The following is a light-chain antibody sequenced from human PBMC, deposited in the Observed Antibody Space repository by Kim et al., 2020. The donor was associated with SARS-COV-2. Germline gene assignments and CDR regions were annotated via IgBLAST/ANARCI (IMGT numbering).Light chain of an antibody. CDR3: QKYGSSSFT. Sequence: LPPGERATLSCRASQSVSSSYLTWYQHKPGQAPRLLIYGASSRATGIPDRFSGSGSGTDFTLTISRLEPEDFAVYYCQKYGSSSFTFGQGTKLEI. J-gene: IGKJ2*01. V-gene: IGKV3-20*01. CDR1: QSVSSSY. CDR2: GAS.